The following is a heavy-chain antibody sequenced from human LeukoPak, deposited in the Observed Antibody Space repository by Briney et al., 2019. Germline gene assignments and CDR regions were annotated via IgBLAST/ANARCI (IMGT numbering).Heavy chain of an antibody. V-gene: IGHV3-48*01. D-gene: IGHD3-22*01. CDR1: GFTFSSYS. CDR3: ARAMIVVRAFDI. Sequence: GGSLRLSCAASGFTFSSYSMNWVRQAPGKGLEWVSYISSSSSTIYYADSVKGRFTISRDNSKNTLYLQMNSLRAEDTAVYYCARAMIVVRAFDIWGQGTMVTVSS. CDR2: ISSSSSTI. J-gene: IGHJ3*02.